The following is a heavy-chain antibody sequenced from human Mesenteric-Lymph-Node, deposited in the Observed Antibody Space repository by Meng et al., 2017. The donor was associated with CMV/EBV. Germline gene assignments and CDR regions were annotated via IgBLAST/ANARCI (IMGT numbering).Heavy chain of an antibody. Sequence: QLELPQGGGELLNPSGALSGTCDVYGGSFSGYYWNWIRQSPEKGLEWIGEINHSGSTTYNPSFTSRIIISVDTSTNQISLNMSSVTAADTAVYYCARGSSYDILTGYFDYWGQGALVTVSS. D-gene: IGHD3-9*01. CDR1: GGSFSGYY. J-gene: IGHJ4*02. CDR2: INHSGST. CDR3: ARGSSYDILTGYFDY. V-gene: IGHV4-34*01.